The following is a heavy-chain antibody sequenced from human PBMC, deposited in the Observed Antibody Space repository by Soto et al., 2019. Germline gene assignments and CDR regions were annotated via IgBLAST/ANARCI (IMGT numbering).Heavy chain of an antibody. CDR3: ARARLRAVYAFDF. CDR2: IYYNGNT. D-gene: IGHD4-17*01. Sequence: SETLSLTCTLSGVSITSGAYYWTWVRQHPGKGLEWIGYIYYNGNTYFSPSLKSRLTISIDTSKNQFSLKLSSVTAADTAMYYCARARLRAVYAFDFWGQGTMVTV. V-gene: IGHV4-31*03. J-gene: IGHJ3*01. CDR1: GVSITSGAYY.